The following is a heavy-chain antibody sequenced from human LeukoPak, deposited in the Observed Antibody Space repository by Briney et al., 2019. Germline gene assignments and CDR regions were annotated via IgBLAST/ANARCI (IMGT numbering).Heavy chain of an antibody. D-gene: IGHD1-26*01. CDR3: ARLVGAIY. Sequence: GGSLRLSCAASGFTFSSFGMHWVRQAPGKGLEWVAVISYDGSNKYYADSVKGRFTISRDNSKNTLYLQMNSLRAEDTAVYYCARLVGAIYWGQGTLVTVSS. CDR2: ISYDGSNK. CDR1: GFTFSSFG. V-gene: IGHV3-30*03. J-gene: IGHJ4*02.